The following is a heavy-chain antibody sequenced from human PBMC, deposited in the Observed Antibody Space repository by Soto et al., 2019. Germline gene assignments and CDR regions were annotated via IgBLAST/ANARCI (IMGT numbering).Heavy chain of an antibody. D-gene: IGHD3-9*01. CDR2: ISYDGRNE. J-gene: IGHJ3*02. V-gene: IGHV3-30*18. CDR3: AKDLRYDILTGYYMGVGAFDI. CDR1: GFTFSSYG. Sequence: TGGSLRLSCAASGFTFSSYGMHWVRQAPGKGLEWVAVISYDGRNEYYEDSLKGRFTISRDNSKNTLYLQMNSLRPEDSAVYYCAKDLRYDILTGYYMGVGAFDIWGLGTVVTVSS.